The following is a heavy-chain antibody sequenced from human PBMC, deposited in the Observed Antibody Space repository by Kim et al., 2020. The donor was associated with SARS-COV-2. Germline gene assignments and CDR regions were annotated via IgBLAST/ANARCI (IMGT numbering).Heavy chain of an antibody. CDR3: EKGRVANYYYGMDV. V-gene: IGHV3-9*01. Sequence: AEYEEGRVTISRDNAKNSLYLQMNSLRAEDTALYYCEKGRVANYYYGMDVWGQGTTVTVSS. J-gene: IGHJ6*02.